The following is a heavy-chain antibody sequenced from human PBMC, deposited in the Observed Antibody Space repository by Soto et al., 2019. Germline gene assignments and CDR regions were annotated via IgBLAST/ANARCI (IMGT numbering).Heavy chain of an antibody. CDR2: INAGNGNT. CDR1: GYTFTSYA. V-gene: IGHV1-3*01. CDR3: ARGRITMVRGPGTFDI. D-gene: IGHD3-10*01. Sequence: GASVKVSCKASGYTFTSYAMHWVRQAPGQRLEWMGWINAGNGNTKYSQKFQGRVTITRDTSASTAYMELSSLRSEDTAVYYCARGRITMVRGPGTFDIWGQGTMVNVS. J-gene: IGHJ3*02.